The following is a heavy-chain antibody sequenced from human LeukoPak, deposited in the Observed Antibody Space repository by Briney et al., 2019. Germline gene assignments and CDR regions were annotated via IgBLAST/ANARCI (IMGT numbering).Heavy chain of an antibody. J-gene: IGHJ4*02. D-gene: IGHD3-16*01. CDR3: AKDRRGDYGQDRGYYFDY. V-gene: IGHV3-43*01. Sequence: GGSLRLSCAASGFTFDDYTMHWVRHAPGKGLEWVSLISWDGGSTYYADSVKGRFTISRDNSKNSLYLQMNSLRTEDTALYYCAKDRRGDYGQDRGYYFDYWGQGTLVTVSS. CDR2: ISWDGGST. CDR1: GFTFDDYT.